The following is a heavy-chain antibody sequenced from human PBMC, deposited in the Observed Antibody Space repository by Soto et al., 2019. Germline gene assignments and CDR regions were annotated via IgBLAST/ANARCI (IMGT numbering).Heavy chain of an antibody. CDR1: GGSISSSSYY. CDR3: ARQLYDFWSAPNWFDP. Sequence: QLQLQESGPGLVKPSETLSLTCTVSGGSISSSSYYWGWIRQPPGKGLEWIGSIYYSGSTYYNPSLKSRVTISVDTSKNQFSLKLSSVTAADTAVYYCARQLYDFWSAPNWFDPWGQGTLVTVSS. D-gene: IGHD3-3*01. V-gene: IGHV4-39*01. CDR2: IYYSGST. J-gene: IGHJ5*02.